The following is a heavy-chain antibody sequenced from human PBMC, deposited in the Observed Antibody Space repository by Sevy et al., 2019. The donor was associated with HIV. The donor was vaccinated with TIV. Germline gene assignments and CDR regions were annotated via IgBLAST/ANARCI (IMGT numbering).Heavy chain of an antibody. J-gene: IGHJ4*02. Sequence: GGSLRLSCAASGFTFSRYWMTWVRQAPGKGLEWVANIKQDESEKYYVDSVKGRLTTSRDNGKNSLYLQMNSLRADDTAVYYWARAEQVTMLVVFGGLYFDSWGQGTLVTVSS. D-gene: IGHD3-22*01. V-gene: IGHV3-7*01. CDR3: ARAEQVTMLVVFGGLYFDS. CDR1: GFTFSRYW. CDR2: IKQDESEK.